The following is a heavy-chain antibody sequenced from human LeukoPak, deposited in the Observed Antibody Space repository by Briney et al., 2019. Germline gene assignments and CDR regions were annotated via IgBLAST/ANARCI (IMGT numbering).Heavy chain of an antibody. CDR3: ASFNSYFDY. Sequence: QTGGSLRLSCAASGFTFSSYAMTWVRQAPGKGLEWVSTITGNGVTTYYTDSVKGQFTISRDNSSNTLYLQMNSLRAEDTAVYYCASFNSYFDYWGQGTLVTVSS. D-gene: IGHD1-20*01. CDR2: ITGNGVTT. V-gene: IGHV3-23*01. CDR1: GFTFSSYA. J-gene: IGHJ4*02.